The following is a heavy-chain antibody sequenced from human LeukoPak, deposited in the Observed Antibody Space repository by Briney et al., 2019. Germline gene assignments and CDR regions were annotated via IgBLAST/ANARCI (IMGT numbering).Heavy chain of an antibody. D-gene: IGHD1-26*01. Sequence: TGRSLRLSCAASGFTFSSYAMHWVRQAPGKGLEWVAVISYDGSNKYYADSVKGRFTISRDNSKNTLCLQMNSLRAEDTAVYYCARVGSGSYYGYWGQGTLVTVSS. V-gene: IGHV3-30-3*01. J-gene: IGHJ4*02. CDR1: GFTFSSYA. CDR3: ARVGSGSYYGY. CDR2: ISYDGSNK.